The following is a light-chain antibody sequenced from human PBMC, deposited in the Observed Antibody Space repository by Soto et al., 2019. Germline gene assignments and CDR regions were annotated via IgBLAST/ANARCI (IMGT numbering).Light chain of an antibody. CDR1: QTIGTY. V-gene: IGKV1-39*01. J-gene: IGKJ3*01. Sequence: SSLSASIGDRVTITCRASQTIGTYLNWFQQKPGKAPKLLIYAASNLQSGVPSRFSGSGSGTDFTLIISSLQPDDFATYFCQESYSVPLFTFGPGTKVDIK. CDR3: QESYSVPLFT. CDR2: AAS.